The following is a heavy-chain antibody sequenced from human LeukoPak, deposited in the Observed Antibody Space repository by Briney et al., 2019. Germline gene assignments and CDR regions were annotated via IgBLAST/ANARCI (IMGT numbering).Heavy chain of an antibody. D-gene: IGHD3-22*01. V-gene: IGHV4-59*01. CDR2: IYYSGST. Sequence: SEPLSLPCTVSGGSISTYYWNWIRQPPGKGLEWIGYIYYSGSTNYNPSLKSRVTMSVDTSKNQFSLKLSSVTAADTAVYYCARGDYYDSRGYYPNWFEPWGQGTLVTVSS. CDR3: ARGDYYDSRGYYPNWFEP. CDR1: GGSISTYY. J-gene: IGHJ5*02.